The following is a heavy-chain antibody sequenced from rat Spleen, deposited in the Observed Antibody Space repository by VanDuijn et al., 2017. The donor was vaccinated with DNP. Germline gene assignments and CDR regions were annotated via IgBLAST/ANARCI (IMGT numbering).Heavy chain of an antibody. Sequence: EVQLVESGGGLVQPGRSLKLSCVASGFTFNNYWMTWIRQAPGKGLEWVASITNTGDRIYYPDSVKGRFTISRDNAQSTLYLQMDSLRSEDTATYYCARRSGDNWYFDFWGPGTMVTVSS. J-gene: IGHJ1*01. V-gene: IGHV5-31*01. D-gene: IGHD2-2*01. CDR1: GFTFNNYW. CDR3: ARRSGDNWYFDF. CDR2: ITNTGDRI.